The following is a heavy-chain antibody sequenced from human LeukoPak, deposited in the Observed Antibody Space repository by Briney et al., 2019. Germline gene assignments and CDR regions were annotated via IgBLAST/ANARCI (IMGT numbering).Heavy chain of an antibody. CDR2: ISYDGSNK. J-gene: IGHJ3*02. D-gene: IGHD3-22*01. V-gene: IGHV3-30*18. Sequence: GGSLRLSCAASGFTFSSYGMHWVRQAPGKGLEWVAVISYDGSNKYYADSVKGRFTISRDNSKNTLYLQMNSLRAEDTAVYYCAKSEFDSSGMDGAFDIWGQGTMVTVSS. CDR1: GFTFSSYG. CDR3: AKSEFDSSGMDGAFDI.